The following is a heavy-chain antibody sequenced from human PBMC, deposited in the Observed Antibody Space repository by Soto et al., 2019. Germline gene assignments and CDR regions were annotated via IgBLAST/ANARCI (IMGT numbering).Heavy chain of an antibody. J-gene: IGHJ4*02. V-gene: IGHV4-59*08. D-gene: IGHD2-15*01. CDR3: ARGYCSGGSCYSRFFDY. Sequence: SETLSLTCTVSGGSISSYYWSWIRQPPGKGLEWIGYIYYSGSTNYNPSLKSRVTISVDTSKNQFSLKLSSVTAADTTVYYCARGYCSGGSCYSRFFDYWGQGTLVTVSS. CDR2: IYYSGST. CDR1: GGSISSYY.